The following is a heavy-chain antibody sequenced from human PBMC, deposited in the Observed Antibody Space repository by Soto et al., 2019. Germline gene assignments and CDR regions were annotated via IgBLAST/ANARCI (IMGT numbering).Heavy chain of an antibody. Sequence: SETLSLTCTVSGGSISSGGYYWSWIRQHPGKGLEWIGYIYYSGSTYYNPSLKSRVTISVDTSKNQFSLKLSSVTAADTAMYYCAKYDFLAGAHHAFDTWGQGTMVTVSS. CDR2: IYYSGST. CDR1: GGSISSGGYY. D-gene: IGHD3-9*01. V-gene: IGHV4-31*03. CDR3: AKYDFLAGAHHAFDT. J-gene: IGHJ3*02.